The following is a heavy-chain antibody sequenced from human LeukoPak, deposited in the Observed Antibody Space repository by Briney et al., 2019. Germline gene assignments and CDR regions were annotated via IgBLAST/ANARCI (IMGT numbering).Heavy chain of an antibody. Sequence: PGGSLRLSRAASGFTFSSYEMNWVRQAPGKGLEWVSYISSSGSTIYYADSVKGRFTISRDNAKNSLYLQMNSLRAEDTAVYYCATSHRIVGATTGYFQHWGQGTLVTVSS. D-gene: IGHD1-26*01. CDR3: ATSHRIVGATTGYFQH. J-gene: IGHJ1*01. CDR1: GFTFSSYE. CDR2: ISSSGSTI. V-gene: IGHV3-48*03.